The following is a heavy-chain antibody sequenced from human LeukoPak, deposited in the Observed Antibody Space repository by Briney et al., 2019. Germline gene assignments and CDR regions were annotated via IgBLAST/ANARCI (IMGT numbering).Heavy chain of an antibody. V-gene: IGHV3-9*01. CDR2: ISWNSGSV. D-gene: IGHD4-17*01. CDR1: GFTFDDYA. Sequence: GRSLRLSCAASGFTFDDYAMHWVRQAPGKGLEWVSGISWNSGSVGYADSVKGRFTISRDNAKNSLYLHMTSLRVEDTAVYYCVRNDGDDAFDIWGQGAMVTVSS. J-gene: IGHJ3*02. CDR3: VRNDGDDAFDI.